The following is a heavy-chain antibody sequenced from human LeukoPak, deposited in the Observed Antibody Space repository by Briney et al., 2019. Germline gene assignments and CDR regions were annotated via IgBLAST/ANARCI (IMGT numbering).Heavy chain of an antibody. Sequence: PSETLSLTCTVSGGSISSYYWSWIRQPPGKGLEWIGYIYYSGSTNYNPSLKSRVTMSVDTSKNRFSLKLSSVTAADTAVYYCARGPRGQQPSFDFWGQGTLVTVSS. J-gene: IGHJ4*02. V-gene: IGHV4-59*12. D-gene: IGHD6-13*01. CDR1: GGSISSYY. CDR2: IYYSGST. CDR3: ARGPRGQQPSFDF.